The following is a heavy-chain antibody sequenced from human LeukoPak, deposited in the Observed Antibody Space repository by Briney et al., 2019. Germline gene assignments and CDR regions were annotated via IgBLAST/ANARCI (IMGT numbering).Heavy chain of an antibody. Sequence: GGSLRLSCAASGFTFSNYWMSWVRQAPGKGLEWVANIKQDGSEKSSVDSVKGRFTISRDNARNSLYLQMNSLRAEDTAVYYCARERNIVGGTIFDSWGQGTLVTVSS. CDR2: IKQDGSEK. CDR1: GFTFSNYW. CDR3: ARERNIVGGTIFDS. D-gene: IGHD1-26*01. V-gene: IGHV3-7*04. J-gene: IGHJ4*02.